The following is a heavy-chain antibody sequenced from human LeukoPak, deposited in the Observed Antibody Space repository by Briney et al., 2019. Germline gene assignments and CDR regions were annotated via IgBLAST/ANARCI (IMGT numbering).Heavy chain of an antibody. D-gene: IGHD3-22*01. Sequence: GGSLRLSCAASGFTFSSHWMHWDRQAPGKGLEWVANIKQDGSEKYYVDSVKGRFTISRDNSKNTLYLQMNSLRAEDTAVYYCARDIYYDSSGYYGSVYWGQGTLVTVSS. V-gene: IGHV3-7*01. CDR3: ARDIYYDSSGYYGSVY. CDR2: IKQDGSEK. J-gene: IGHJ4*02. CDR1: GFTFSSHW.